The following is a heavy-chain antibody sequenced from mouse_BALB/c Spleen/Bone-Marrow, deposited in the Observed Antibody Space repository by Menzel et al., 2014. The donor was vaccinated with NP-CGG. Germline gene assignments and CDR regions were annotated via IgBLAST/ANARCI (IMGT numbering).Heavy chain of an antibody. CDR1: GYSFTTYW. V-gene: IGHV1S81*02. Sequence: VQLQQSGAELVKPGASVRLSCKASGYSFTTYWIHRVKQRPGQGLEWIGEINPSNGRTNYNEKFKSKATLTVDKSSSTAYMQLSSLTSEDSAVYYCARYDGPAWFAYWGQGTLVTVSA. J-gene: IGHJ3*01. CDR3: ARYDGPAWFAY. D-gene: IGHD2-3*01. CDR2: INPSNGRT.